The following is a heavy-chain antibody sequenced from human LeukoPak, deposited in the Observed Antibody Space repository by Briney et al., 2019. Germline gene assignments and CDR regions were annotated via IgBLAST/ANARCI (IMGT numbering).Heavy chain of an antibody. Sequence: SVKVSCKASGGTFSSYAISWVRQAPGQGIEWMGRIIPILGIANYAQKFQGRVTITADKSTSTAYMELSSLRSEDTAVYYCARFPPAADSSYYFDYWGQGTLVTVSS. CDR3: ARFPPAADSSYYFDY. V-gene: IGHV1-69*04. CDR1: GGTFSSYA. CDR2: IIPILGIA. D-gene: IGHD3-22*01. J-gene: IGHJ4*02.